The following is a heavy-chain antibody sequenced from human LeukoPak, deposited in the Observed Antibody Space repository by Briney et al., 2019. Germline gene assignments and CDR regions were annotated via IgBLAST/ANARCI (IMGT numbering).Heavy chain of an antibody. Sequence: GASVKVSCKASGYTFTNYGITWVRQAPGQGLEWMGWSSADYGGTNYAQKLQGRVTMTTDTSTSTAYMELRSLRSDGTAVYYCASDPNGGYVLLYWGQGTLVTVSS. V-gene: IGHV1-18*01. CDR2: SSADYGGT. CDR3: ASDPNGGYVLLY. D-gene: IGHD5-12*01. J-gene: IGHJ4*02. CDR1: GYTFTNYG.